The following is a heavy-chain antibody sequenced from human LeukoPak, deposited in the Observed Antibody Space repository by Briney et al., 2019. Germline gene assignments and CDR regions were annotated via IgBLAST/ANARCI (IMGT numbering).Heavy chain of an antibody. J-gene: IGHJ4*02. CDR1: GFTFDDYA. CDR3: ARKIESGAAHYFDY. Sequence: PGGSLRLSCAASGFTFDDYAMHWVRQPPGKGLEWVSGISRNSDNIAFADFVKGRFTISRDNAKNSLYLQMNSLRVEDTALYFCARKIESGAAHYFDYWGQGTLVTVSS. CDR2: ISRNSDNI. V-gene: IGHV3-9*01. D-gene: IGHD5-12*01.